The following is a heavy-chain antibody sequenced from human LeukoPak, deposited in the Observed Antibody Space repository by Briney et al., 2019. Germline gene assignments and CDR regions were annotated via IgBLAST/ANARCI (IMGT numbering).Heavy chain of an antibody. J-gene: IGHJ4*02. V-gene: IGHV3-33*01. D-gene: IGHD5-24*01. CDR3: ARARSGDGFNLDY. CDR2: ISYDGTDK. Sequence: GGSLRLSCAASGFTFSRYGMHWVRQAPGNGLEWLAVISYDGTDKYYADSVKGRFTISRDNSKNTLYLQMNSLRAEDTAVYFCARARSGDGFNLDYWGQGTLVTVSS. CDR1: GFTFSRYG.